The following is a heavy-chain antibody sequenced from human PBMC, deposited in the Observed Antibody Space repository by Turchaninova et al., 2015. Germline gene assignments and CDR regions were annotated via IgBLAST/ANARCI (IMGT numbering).Heavy chain of an antibody. CDR1: GFTISNSA. J-gene: IGHJ4*02. V-gene: IGHV3-30-3*01. Sequence: QVQLVESGGGVVQPGRSLSLSCAGAGFTISNSAMHWVRQAPGKGLEWVALISNDGSIKNYADSVKGRFTISRDNSRNTLFLQMNSLRAEDTAVYYCASALCGDDCYLIDNWGQGTLVTVSS. CDR3: ASALCGDDCYLIDN. D-gene: IGHD2-21*02. CDR2: ISNDGSIK.